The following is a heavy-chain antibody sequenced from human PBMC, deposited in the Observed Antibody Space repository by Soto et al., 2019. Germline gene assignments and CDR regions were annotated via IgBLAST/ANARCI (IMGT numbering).Heavy chain of an antibody. CDR3: ARDEAASPILGAFDI. CDR2: IYYSGST. J-gene: IGHJ3*02. D-gene: IGHD6-13*01. CDR1: GGSISSGGYY. Sequence: QVQLQESGPGLVKPSQTLSLTCTVSGGSISSGGYYWSWIRQQPGKGLEWIGYIYYSGSTYYNPSLKIRFTISVDTSKNQFSLKRSSVTAADTAVYYCARDEAASPILGAFDIWGQGTMVTVSS. V-gene: IGHV4-31*03.